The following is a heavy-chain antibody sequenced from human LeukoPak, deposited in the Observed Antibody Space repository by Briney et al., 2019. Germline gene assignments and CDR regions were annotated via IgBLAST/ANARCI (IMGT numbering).Heavy chain of an antibody. CDR3: ARGRRGYASNAFDI. J-gene: IGHJ3*02. V-gene: IGHV1-69*13. D-gene: IGHD5-18*01. CDR2: IIPIFGTA. Sequence: GASVTVSCKASGGTFSSYAISWVRQAPGQGLEWMGGIIPIFGTANYAQKFQGRVTITADESTSTAYMELSSLRSEDTAVYYCARGRRGYASNAFDIWGQGTMVTVSS. CDR1: GGTFSSYA.